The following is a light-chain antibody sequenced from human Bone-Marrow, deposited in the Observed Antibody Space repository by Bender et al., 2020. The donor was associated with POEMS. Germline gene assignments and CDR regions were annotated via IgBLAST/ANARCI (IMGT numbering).Light chain of an antibody. CDR3: QSYDNSLGGWV. J-gene: IGLJ3*02. CDR2: EDY. CDR1: NSDLGSYSL. Sequence: QSALTQPASVSGSPGQSITISCTGTNSDLGSYSLVSWYQQHPGKAPKLVIYEDYKRPSGISNRFSASKSGNSASLTISGLQAEDEGDYYCQSYDNSLGGWVFGGGTKLTVL. V-gene: IGLV2-23*01.